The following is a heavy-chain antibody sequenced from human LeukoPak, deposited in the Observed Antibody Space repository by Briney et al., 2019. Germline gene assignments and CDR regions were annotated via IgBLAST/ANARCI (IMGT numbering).Heavy chain of an antibody. V-gene: IGHV1-69*04. J-gene: IGHJ4*02. CDR1: GGTFNNYA. Sequence: SVKVSCKTSGGTFNNYAISWVRQAPGQGLEWMGRVVPMFGIRDYPQTFRGRVNITADKATNTVYMELRSLRAEDTAIYYCATEPSRSYSFDHLDFWGLGTPVTVSS. CDR2: VVPMFGIR. D-gene: IGHD5-12*01. CDR3: ATEPSRSYSFDHLDF.